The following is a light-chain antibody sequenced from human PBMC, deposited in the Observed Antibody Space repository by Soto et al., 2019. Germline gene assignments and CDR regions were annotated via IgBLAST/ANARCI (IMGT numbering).Light chain of an antibody. V-gene: IGKV2-28*01. CDR3: MQALQTPLA. Sequence: DIVMTQSPLSLPVTPGAPASISCRSSRSLLRNGKNYLTWYLQKPGQSPQLLSYLGSNRAAGVPDRFSGSVSGTDFTLKISRVEADDVGIYYCMQALQTPLAFGRGTKVEIK. CDR2: LGS. J-gene: IGKJ4*02. CDR1: RSLLRNGKNY.